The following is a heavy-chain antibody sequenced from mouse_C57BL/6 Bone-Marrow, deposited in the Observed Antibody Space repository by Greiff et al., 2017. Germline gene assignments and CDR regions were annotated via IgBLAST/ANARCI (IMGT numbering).Heavy chain of an antibody. Sequence: QVQLQQSGPELVKPGASVKISCKASGYAFSSSWMNWVKQRPGQGLEWIGRIYPGDGDTNYNGKFKGKATLTADKSSSTAYMQLSSLTSEDSAVYFCAIYSNCVPYWGQGTTLTVSS. V-gene: IGHV1-82*01. J-gene: IGHJ2*01. D-gene: IGHD2-5*01. CDR1: GYAFSSSW. CDR3: AIYSNCVPY. CDR2: IYPGDGDT.